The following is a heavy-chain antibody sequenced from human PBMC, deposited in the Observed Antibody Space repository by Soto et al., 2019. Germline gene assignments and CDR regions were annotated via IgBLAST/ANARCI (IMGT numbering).Heavy chain of an antibody. Sequence: ASVKVSCKASEYTFTSYAMHWGRQSPGRSLEWMGWGNACNGNTKYSQKFQGRVTITRDTSASTAYMELSSLRSEHTAVYYCARELQGLYYFDYWGLGTLVTVSS. CDR2: GNACNGNT. CDR1: EYTFTSYA. D-gene: IGHD4-4*01. J-gene: IGHJ4*02. CDR3: ARELQGLYYFDY. V-gene: IGHV1-3*01.